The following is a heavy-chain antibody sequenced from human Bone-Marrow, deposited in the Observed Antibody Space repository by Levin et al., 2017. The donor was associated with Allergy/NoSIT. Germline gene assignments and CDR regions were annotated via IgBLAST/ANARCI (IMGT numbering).Heavy chain of an antibody. CDR1: GFTFSNFA. CDR3: ARDLVSGGDY. V-gene: IGHV3-30-3*01. J-gene: IGHJ4*02. Sequence: GESLKISCTASGFTFSNFAIHWVRQAPGEGLEWVAAISYEGSNKFYVDAVKGRFTLSRDNSKRTAYLQMNDLRTEDTAVYYCARDLVSGGDYWGQGTLVTVSS. D-gene: IGHD3-9*01. CDR2: ISYEGSNK.